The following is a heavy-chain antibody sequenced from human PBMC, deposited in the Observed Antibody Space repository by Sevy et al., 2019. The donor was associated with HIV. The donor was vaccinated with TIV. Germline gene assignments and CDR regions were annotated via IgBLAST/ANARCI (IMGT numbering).Heavy chain of an antibody. D-gene: IGHD1-26*01. J-gene: IGHJ3*02. CDR3: ARDQGWELPHAFDI. Sequence: SETLSLTCTVSGGSISSYYWSWIRQPPGKGLEWIGYIYYSGSTNYNPSLKSRVTISVDTSKNQFSLKLSSVTAADTAVYYCARDQGWELPHAFDIWGQGTMVTVSS. CDR2: IYYSGST. CDR1: GGSISSYY. V-gene: IGHV4-59*01.